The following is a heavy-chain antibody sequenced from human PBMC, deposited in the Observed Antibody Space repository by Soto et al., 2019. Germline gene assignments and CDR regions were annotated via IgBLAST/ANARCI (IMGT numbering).Heavy chain of an antibody. D-gene: IGHD6-13*01. CDR1: GFTVSSNY. J-gene: IGHJ4*01. CDR3: XXXXAAAYFX. Sequence: EVQLVETGGGLIQPGGSLRLSCAASGFTVSSNYMSWVRQAPGKGLEWVSVIYSGGSTYYADSVKGRFTISRDNSXXXXXXXXXXXXXXXXXXXXXXXXXAAAYFX. V-gene: IGHV3-53*02. CDR2: IYSGGST.